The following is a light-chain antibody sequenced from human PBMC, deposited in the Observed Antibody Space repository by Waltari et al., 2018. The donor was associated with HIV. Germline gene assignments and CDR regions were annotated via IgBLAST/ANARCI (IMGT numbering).Light chain of an antibody. CDR2: EVT. CDR1: SSDVGGYNY. J-gene: IGLJ2*01. V-gene: IGLV2-14*01. CDR3: CSYTRNSTRI. Sequence: QSALTQPASVSGSPGHSITISCTGTSSDVGGYNYVSWYQKYPHKAPQRLIYEVTHRPSGISDLCSGSKSGDTASLTISGLQAEDEAHYYCCSYTRNSTRIFGGGTHLTVL.